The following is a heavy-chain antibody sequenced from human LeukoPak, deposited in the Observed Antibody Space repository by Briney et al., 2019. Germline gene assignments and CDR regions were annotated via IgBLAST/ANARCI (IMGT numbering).Heavy chain of an antibody. J-gene: IGHJ3*02. D-gene: IGHD5-24*01. CDR1: GDSISSYY. CDR2: IYYSGST. V-gene: IGHV4-59*12. CDR3: ARDLGWLQPDVLDI. Sequence: SETLSLTCTVSGDSISSYYWSWIRQPPGKGLEWIGFIYYSGSTIYNPSLKSRVTMSVDTSKNQFSLRLSSVTAADTAVYYCARDLGWLQPDVLDIWGHGTVVTVSS.